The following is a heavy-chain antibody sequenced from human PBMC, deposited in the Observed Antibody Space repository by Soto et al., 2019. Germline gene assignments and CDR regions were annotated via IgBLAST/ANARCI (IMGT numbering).Heavy chain of an antibody. CDR2: IYYSGST. CDR1: GGSISSYY. V-gene: IGHV4-59*08. J-gene: IGHJ4*02. CDR3: ARRYGVYFDY. D-gene: IGHD4-17*01. Sequence: PSETLSLTCTVSGGSISSYYWSWIRQPPGKGLEWIGYIYYSGSTNYNPSLKSRVTISVDTSKNQFSLKLSSVTAADTAVYYCARRYGVYFDYWGQGTLVTVYS.